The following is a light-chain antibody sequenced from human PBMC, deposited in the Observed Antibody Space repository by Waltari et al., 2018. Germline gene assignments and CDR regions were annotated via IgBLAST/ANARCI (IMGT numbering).Light chain of an antibody. CDR3: CSFASSRTWV. CDR1: TRDVGTYNL. CDR2: ENS. Sequence: QSALTQPASVSGSPGQSTTISCTGTTRDVGTYNLSSWYQQVPGRAPKLMIYENSRRPSDISHRFSGSKSGNTASLTISGLQAEDEADYYCCSFASSRTWVFGGGTKLTVL. J-gene: IGLJ3*02. V-gene: IGLV2-23*01.